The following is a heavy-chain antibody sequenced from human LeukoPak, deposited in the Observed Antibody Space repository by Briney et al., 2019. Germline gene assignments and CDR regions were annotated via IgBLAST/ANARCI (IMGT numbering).Heavy chain of an antibody. Sequence: GRSLRLSCAASGFTFSSSALHWVRQAPGKGLEWVAIMSYDGKNKYYADSVKGRFTISRDNSKNTLYLQMNSLRAEDTAVYYCAREGSSSTFDYWGQGTLVTVSS. CDR3: AREGSSSTFDY. D-gene: IGHD6-6*01. J-gene: IGHJ4*02. CDR2: MSYDGKNK. V-gene: IGHV3-30*04. CDR1: GFTFSSSA.